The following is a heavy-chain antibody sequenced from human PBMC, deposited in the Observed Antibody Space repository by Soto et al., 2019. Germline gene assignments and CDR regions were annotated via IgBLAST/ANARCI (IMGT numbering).Heavy chain of an antibody. V-gene: IGHV3-23*01. CDR2: ISGSGGNT. CDR1: GFTFSSYA. CDR3: ERRGSGSYYDY. J-gene: IGHJ4*02. D-gene: IGHD1-26*01. Sequence: EVQLLESGGGLVQPGGSLRLSCAASGFTFSSYAMRWVRQAPVKGLEWVSAISGSGGNTYYADSVKGRFTSSRDNSKNTLYLQMNSLRAEDTAVYYCERRGSGSYYDYWGQGTLVTVSS.